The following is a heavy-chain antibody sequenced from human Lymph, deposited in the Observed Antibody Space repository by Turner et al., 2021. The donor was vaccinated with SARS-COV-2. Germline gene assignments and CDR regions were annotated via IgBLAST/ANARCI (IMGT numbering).Heavy chain of an antibody. CDR1: GYTFTSYD. D-gene: IGHD1-26*01. CDR3: ARGRYSGGGMDV. J-gene: IGHJ6*02. Sequence: QVQLVQSGAEVKKPGASVKVSCKASGYTFTSYDINWVRQATGQGLEGMGWRNPNSGNTGYAQKFQGRVTMTRNISISTAYMELSTLRSEDTAGYYCARGRYSGGGMDVWGQGTTVTVSS. V-gene: IGHV1-8*01. CDR2: RNPNSGNT.